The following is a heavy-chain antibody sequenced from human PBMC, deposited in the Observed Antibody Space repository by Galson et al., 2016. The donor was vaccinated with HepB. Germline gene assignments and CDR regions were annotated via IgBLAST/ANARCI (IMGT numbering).Heavy chain of an antibody. Sequence: LSLTCTVSGGSIISYFWSWIRQTPGRGLEWIGDSGSTNYNPSLKSRVLISVDSSKNQFSLKLSSVTAADTAVYFCARVGSGWSVDSWGQGMLVTVSS. V-gene: IGHV4-59*01. CDR2: SGST. J-gene: IGHJ4*02. D-gene: IGHD6-19*01. CDR3: ARVGSGWSVDS. CDR1: GGSIISYF.